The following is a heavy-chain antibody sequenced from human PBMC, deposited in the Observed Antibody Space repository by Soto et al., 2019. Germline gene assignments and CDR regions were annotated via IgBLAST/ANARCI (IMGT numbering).Heavy chain of an antibody. V-gene: IGHV1-18*01. Sequence: QVQLVQSGAEVKKPGASVKVSCKASGYTFSTYGISWVRQAPGQGLEWMGWISTYNGNTNNAQQLQGRVTMTTDTSTATAYMELRSLTSDDTAVYYCASWTYGSGSPTGYWGQGTLVTVSS. CDR1: GYTFSTYG. J-gene: IGHJ4*02. CDR2: ISTYNGNT. D-gene: IGHD3-10*01. CDR3: ASWTYGSGSPTGY.